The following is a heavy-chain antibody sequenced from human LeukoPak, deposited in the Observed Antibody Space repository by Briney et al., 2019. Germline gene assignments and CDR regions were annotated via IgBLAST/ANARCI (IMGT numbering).Heavy chain of an antibody. CDR2: INSDGSWT. V-gene: IGHV3-74*01. CDR3: VSFYETY. CDR1: GNYW. Sequence: GGSLRLSCAASGNYWMHWVRQVPGKGLVWVSHINSDGSWTSYADSVKGRFTISKDNAKNTVYLQMNSLRAEDTAVYYCVSFYETYWGRGTLITVSS. J-gene: IGHJ4*02. D-gene: IGHD2/OR15-2a*01.